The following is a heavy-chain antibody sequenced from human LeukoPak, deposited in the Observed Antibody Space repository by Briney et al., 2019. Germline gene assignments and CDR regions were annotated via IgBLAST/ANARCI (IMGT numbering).Heavy chain of an antibody. D-gene: IGHD5-18*01. V-gene: IGHV1-46*01. CDR2: INPSGGYT. CDR3: ASPNSYGLYYFDY. Sequence: EASVKVSCKPSGYXFTRYYMHWVRQAPGQGLEWMGIINPSGGYTTYAQKFQGRVTMTRDTSTSTVYMELSSLRSEDTAVYYCASPNSYGLYYFDYWGQGTLVTVSS. J-gene: IGHJ4*02. CDR1: GYXFTRYY.